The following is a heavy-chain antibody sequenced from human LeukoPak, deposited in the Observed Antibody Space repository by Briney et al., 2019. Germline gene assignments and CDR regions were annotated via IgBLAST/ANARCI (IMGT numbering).Heavy chain of an antibody. J-gene: IGHJ4*02. CDR2: IKQDGSEK. CDR1: GFTFSSYW. CDR3: AGRSNYDILTGYYRDY. D-gene: IGHD3-9*01. Sequence: GSLRLSCAASGFTFSSYWRSWVRQAPGKGLEWVANIKQDGSEKYYVDSVKGRFTISRDNAKNSLYLQMNSLRAEDTAVYYCAGRSNYDILTGYYRDYWGQGTLVTVSS. V-gene: IGHV3-7*01.